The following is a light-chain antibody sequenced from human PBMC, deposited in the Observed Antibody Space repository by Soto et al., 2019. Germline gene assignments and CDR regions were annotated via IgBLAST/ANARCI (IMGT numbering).Light chain of an antibody. CDR2: EVS. V-gene: IGLV2-8*01. CDR1: SSDVGGYNY. CDR3: SSYAGSNNLV. Sequence: QSVLTQPPSPSASPGQSGTISCTGTSSDVGGYNYVSLYQQHPGKAPKLMIYEVSKRPSGVPDSFAGSKSGNPASLTVCGLKAEDEADYYCSSYAGSNNLVFGTGTKVTVL. J-gene: IGLJ1*01.